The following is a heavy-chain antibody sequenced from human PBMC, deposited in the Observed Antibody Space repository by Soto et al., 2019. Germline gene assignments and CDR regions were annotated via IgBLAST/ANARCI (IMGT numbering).Heavy chain of an antibody. CDR2: IYHSGST. J-gene: IGHJ6*02. Sequence: PSETLSLTCAVSGGSISSSNLWSCVRQPPGKGLEWIGEIYHSGSTNYNPSLKSRVTISVDKSKNQFSLKLSSVTAADTAVYYCARWVVAARLGTYGMDVWGQGTTVTVYS. CDR3: ARWVVAARLGTYGMDV. CDR1: GGSISSSNL. D-gene: IGHD6-6*01. V-gene: IGHV4-4*02.